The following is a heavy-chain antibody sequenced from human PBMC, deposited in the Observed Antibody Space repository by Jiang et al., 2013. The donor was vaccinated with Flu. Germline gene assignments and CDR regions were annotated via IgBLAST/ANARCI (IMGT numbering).Heavy chain of an antibody. D-gene: IGHD1-26*01. CDR3: ARETAREWEWELPAHPDY. J-gene: IGHJ4*02. CDR2: ISSSSSYI. Sequence: SCAASGFTFSSYSMNWVRQAPGKGLEWVSSISSSSSYIYYADSVKGRFTISRDNAKNSLYLQMNSLRAEDTAVYYCARETAREWEWELPAHPDYWGQGTLVTVSS. CDR1: GFTFSSYS. V-gene: IGHV3-21*01.